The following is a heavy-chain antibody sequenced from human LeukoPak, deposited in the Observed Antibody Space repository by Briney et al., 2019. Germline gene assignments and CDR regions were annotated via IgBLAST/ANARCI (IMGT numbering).Heavy chain of an antibody. CDR2: ISSSNSYI. CDR3: ARDAIAVAGKALYYYYYYMDV. V-gene: IGHV3-21*01. Sequence: PGGSLRLSCAASGFTFSSYSMNWVRQAPGKGLEWVSSISSSNSYIYYADSVKGRFTISRDNAKNSLYLQMNSLRAEDTAVYYCARDAIAVAGKALYYYYYYMDVWGKGTTVTVSS. J-gene: IGHJ6*03. CDR1: GFTFSSYS. D-gene: IGHD6-19*01.